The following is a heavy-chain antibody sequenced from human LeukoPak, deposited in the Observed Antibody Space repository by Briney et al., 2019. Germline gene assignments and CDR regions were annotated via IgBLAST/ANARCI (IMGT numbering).Heavy chain of an antibody. CDR1: GYTFTGYY. CDR3: ARVGSGGAWFDF. Sequence: ASVKVSCKASGYTFTGYYMHWVRQAPGQGLEWMGWINPNSGGTNYAQKFQGRVTMTRDTSISTAYMELSGLTYDDTAVYYCARVGSGGAWFDFWGQGTLVSVSS. CDR2: INPNSGGT. V-gene: IGHV1-2*02. D-gene: IGHD6-19*01. J-gene: IGHJ4*02.